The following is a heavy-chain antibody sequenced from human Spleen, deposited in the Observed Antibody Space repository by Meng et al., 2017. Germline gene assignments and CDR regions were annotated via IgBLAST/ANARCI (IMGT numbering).Heavy chain of an antibody. J-gene: IGHJ4*02. CDR2: MYTSGST. CDR1: GASISSGSYY. D-gene: IGHD4-11*01. CDR3: ARGPTTMAHDFDY. Sequence: SETLSLTCTVSGASISSGSYYWTWIRQPAGKGLEWIGRMYTSGSTNYNPSLKSRVTISVDTPKNQFSLKLTSVTAADSAVYYCARGPTTMAHDFDYWGQGTLVTVSS. V-gene: IGHV4-61*02.